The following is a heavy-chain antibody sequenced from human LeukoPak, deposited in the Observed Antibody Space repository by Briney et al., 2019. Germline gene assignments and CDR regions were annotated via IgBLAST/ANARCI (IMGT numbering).Heavy chain of an antibody. CDR1: GFTLSSYG. Sequence: GRSLRLSCAASGFTLSSYGMHWVRQAPGKGLEWVAVISYDGSNKYYADSVKGRFTISRDNSKNTLYLQMNSLRAEDTAVYYCAKVDLRYFDWLPNDYWGQGTLVTVSS. J-gene: IGHJ4*02. D-gene: IGHD3-9*01. V-gene: IGHV3-30*18. CDR3: AKVDLRYFDWLPNDY. CDR2: ISYDGSNK.